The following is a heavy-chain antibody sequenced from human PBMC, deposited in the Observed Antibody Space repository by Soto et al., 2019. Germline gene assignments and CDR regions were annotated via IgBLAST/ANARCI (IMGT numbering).Heavy chain of an antibody. V-gene: IGHV1-18*04. Sequence: GASVKVSCKASGYTFTSSGISWVRQAPGQGLEWMGWISPHNGNTHYAQKVQGRVAMTTDTSTSTAYMELRSLRSDDTAVYYCARDYSVGWHLDYWGQGTLVTVSS. J-gene: IGHJ4*02. D-gene: IGHD1-26*01. CDR2: ISPHNGNT. CDR1: GYTFTSSG. CDR3: ARDYSVGWHLDY.